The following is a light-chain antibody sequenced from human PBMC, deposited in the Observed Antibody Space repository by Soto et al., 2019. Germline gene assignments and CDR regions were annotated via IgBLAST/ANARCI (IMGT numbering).Light chain of an antibody. CDR2: SNN. J-gene: IGLJ2*01. V-gene: IGLV1-47*02. CDR3: ASWDDSVSGL. CDR1: SSNIGSNY. Sequence: QSVLTQPPSASGTPGQRVTISCSGSSSNIGSNYVYWYQQLPGTTPKLLIYSNNQRPSGVPDRFSGSKSGTSASLAIIGLRAEDEADYYCASWDDSVSGLFGGGTKLTVL.